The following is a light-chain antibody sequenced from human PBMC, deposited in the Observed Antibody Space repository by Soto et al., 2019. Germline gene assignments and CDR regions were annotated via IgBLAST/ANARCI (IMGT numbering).Light chain of an antibody. V-gene: IGLV2-14*01. J-gene: IGLJ2*01. CDR1: SSDVGGYNY. CDR3: SSYTSSSLVV. Sequence: QSALTQPASVSGSPGQSITISCTGTSSDVGGYNYVSWYQQHPGKAPKLMIXXXXXXXXXXXXXXXGSKSGNTASLTISGXXXXXXXXXYCSSYTSSSLVVFGGGTKLTVL. CDR2: XXX.